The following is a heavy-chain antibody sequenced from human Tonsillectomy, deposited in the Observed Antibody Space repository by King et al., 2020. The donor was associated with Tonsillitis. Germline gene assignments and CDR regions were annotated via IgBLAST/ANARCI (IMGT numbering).Heavy chain of an antibody. CDR1: GFTFSSYW. V-gene: IGHV3-7*03. CDR3: ARDVPISSGYDFFYYFYYMDV. J-gene: IGHJ6*03. D-gene: IGHD5-12*01. CDR2: IKQDGSEK. Sequence: VQLVEFGGGLVQPGGSLRLSCAASGFTFSSYWMTWVRQAPGKGLEWVANIKQDGSEKYYVDSVKGRFTISRDNAKNSLYLQMNSLRAEGTAVYYCARDVPISSGYDFFYYFYYMDVWGKGTTVTVSS.